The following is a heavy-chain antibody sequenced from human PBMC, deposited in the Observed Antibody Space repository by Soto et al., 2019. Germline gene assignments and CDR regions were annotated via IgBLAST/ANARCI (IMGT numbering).Heavy chain of an antibody. Sequence: GGSLRLSCAASGFTFSTYAMHWVRQAPGKGLEWVATISDDGTNKFYADSVKGRFTISRDNSKDTLYLQMNGLRPEDTAMYYCPREGHGDWFDPWGQGTLVTVSS. CDR3: PREGHGDWFDP. CDR2: ISDDGTNK. V-gene: IGHV3-30-3*01. D-gene: IGHD4-17*01. J-gene: IGHJ5*02. CDR1: GFTFSTYA.